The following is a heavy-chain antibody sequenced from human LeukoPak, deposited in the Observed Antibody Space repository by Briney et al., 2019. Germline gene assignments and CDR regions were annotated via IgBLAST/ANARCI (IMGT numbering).Heavy chain of an antibody. D-gene: IGHD6-13*01. J-gene: IGHJ4*02. CDR1: GYSFTSYW. CDR3: ARLLRNIAAAVYYFDY. Sequence: GESLKISCKGSGYSFTSYWIAWVRQMPGKGLEWMGIIYPGDSDTRYSPSCQGQVTISADKSISTAYLQWSSLKASDTAMYYCARLLRNIAAAVYYFDYWGQGTLVTVSS. CDR2: IYPGDSDT. V-gene: IGHV5-51*01.